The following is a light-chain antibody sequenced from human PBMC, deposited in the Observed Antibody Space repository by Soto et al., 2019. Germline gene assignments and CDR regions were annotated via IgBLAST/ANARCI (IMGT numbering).Light chain of an antibody. V-gene: IGKV3-11*01. CDR2: DAS. CDR3: QQRSNWPPEYT. Sequence: IVLTKSPATMSLAPGERASLSCSASQSVSSYLAWYQQKPGQAPRLLIYDASNRATGIPARFSGSGSGTDFTLTISRLEPEDFAVYYCQQRSNWPPEYTFGQGTQLEIK. J-gene: IGKJ2*01. CDR1: QSVSSY.